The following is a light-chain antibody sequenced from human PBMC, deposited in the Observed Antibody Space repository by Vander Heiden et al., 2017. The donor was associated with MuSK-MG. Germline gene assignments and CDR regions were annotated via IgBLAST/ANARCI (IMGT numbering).Light chain of an antibody. V-gene: IGKV1-9*01. CDR1: QGISSY. CDR3: QQLKSYPPT. CDR2: AAS. Sequence: DIQLTQSPSFLSASVGDRVTITCRASQGISSYLAWYQQKPGKAPKLLSYAASTLQSGVPSRFSGSGSGTEFTLTISSLQPEDFATYYCQQLKSYPPTFGGGTKVEIK. J-gene: IGKJ4*01.